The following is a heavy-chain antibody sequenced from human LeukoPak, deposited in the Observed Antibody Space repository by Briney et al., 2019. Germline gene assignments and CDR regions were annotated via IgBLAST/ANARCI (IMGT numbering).Heavy chain of an antibody. CDR3: ARPGYCSSTSCYGGDYYYSGMDV. CDR1: GYSFTSYW. J-gene: IGHJ6*02. D-gene: IGHD2-2*01. CDR2: IDPSDSYT. Sequence: GESLKISCKGSGYSFTSYWISWVRQMPGKGLEWRGRIDPSDSYTNYSPSFQGRVTISADKSISTAYLQWSSLKASDTAMYYCARPGYCSSTSCYGGDYYYSGMDVWGQGTTVTVS. V-gene: IGHV5-10-1*01.